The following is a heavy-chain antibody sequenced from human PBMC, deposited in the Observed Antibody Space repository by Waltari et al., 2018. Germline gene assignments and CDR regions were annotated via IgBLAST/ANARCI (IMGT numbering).Heavy chain of an antibody. CDR2: IYYSGST. J-gene: IGHJ3*02. V-gene: IGHV4-59*01. Sequence: QVQLQESGPGLVKPSETLSLTCTVSGGSLSSSYWSWIRQTPGKGLEWIGYIYYSGSTNYNPSLKSRVTISVDTSKNQFSLKLSSVTAADTAVYYCARGPGDSTEAVGAFDIWGQGTMVTVSS. CDR1: GGSLSSSY. CDR3: ARGPGDSTEAVGAFDI. D-gene: IGHD6-13*01.